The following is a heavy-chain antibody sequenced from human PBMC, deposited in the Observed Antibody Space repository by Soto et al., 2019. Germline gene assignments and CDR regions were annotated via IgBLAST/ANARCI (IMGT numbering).Heavy chain of an antibody. CDR1: GDSISITSYY. D-gene: IGHD2-15*01. Sequence: QLQLQESGPGLVKPSETLSLTCTVSGDSISITSYYWGWVRQPPGKGLEWIGSIHYSGSTHYNPSSQSRVTISGDASKKQFSLKLRSVTAADTAVYYCASTKDETLYFDYWGQGTLVTVSS. CDR3: ASTKDETLYFDY. J-gene: IGHJ4*02. V-gene: IGHV4-39*01. CDR2: IHYSGST.